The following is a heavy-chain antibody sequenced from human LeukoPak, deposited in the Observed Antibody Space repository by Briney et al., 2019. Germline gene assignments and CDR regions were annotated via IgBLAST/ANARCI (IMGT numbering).Heavy chain of an antibody. CDR2: INPQSGDS. CDR1: GYSFTGHF. D-gene: IGHD3-9*01. J-gene: IGHJ4*02. Sequence: ASVKVSCKASGYSFTGHFIRWVPQAPGEGLEWMGWINPQSGDSRYADSFHGRVAITRATSINTAYMERSTLTSHDTAAYFCGRGRLVELRCASWGQGTLLTVSS. V-gene: IGHV1-2*02. CDR3: GRGRLVELRCAS.